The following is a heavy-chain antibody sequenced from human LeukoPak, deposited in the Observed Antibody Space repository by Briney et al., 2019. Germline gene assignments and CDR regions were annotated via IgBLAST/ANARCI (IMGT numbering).Heavy chain of an antibody. J-gene: IGHJ6*03. CDR1: GGSFSGYY. CDR3: ARGRFDYYMDV. V-gene: IGHV4-34*01. D-gene: IGHD3-10*01. Sequence: SETLSLTCAVYGGSFSGYYWSWIHQPPGKGLEWIGEINHSGSTNYNPSLKSRVTISVDTSKNQFSLKLSSVTAADTAVYYCARGRFDYYMDVWGKGTTVTVSS. CDR2: INHSGST.